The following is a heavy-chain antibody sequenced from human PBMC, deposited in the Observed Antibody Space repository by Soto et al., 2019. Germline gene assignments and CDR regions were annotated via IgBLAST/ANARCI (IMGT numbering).Heavy chain of an antibody. CDR2: MNPNSGNT. V-gene: IGHV1-8*01. J-gene: IGHJ4*01. CDR1: GCTFTSYD. CDR3: ARGSMVRGPIFGY. D-gene: IGHD3-10*01. Sequence: ASVKVSCKASGCTFTSYDINWVRQATGQGLEWMGWMNPNSGNTGYAQKFQGRVTMTRNTSISTAYMELSSLRSEDTAVYYCARGSMVRGPIFGYWGHGTLVTVSS.